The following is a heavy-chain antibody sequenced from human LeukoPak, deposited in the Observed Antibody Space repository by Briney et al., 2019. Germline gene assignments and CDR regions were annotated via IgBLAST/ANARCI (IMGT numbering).Heavy chain of an antibody. CDR1: GGSISSGGYS. CDR2: IYHSGST. CDR3: ARGVWYCSGGSCYSVGVFDY. Sequence: SETLSLTCAVSGGSISSGGYSWSWIRQPPGKGLEWIRYIYHSGSTYYNPSLKSRVTISVDRSKNQFSLKLSSVTAADTAVYYCARGVWYCSGGSCYSVGVFDYWGQGTLVTVSS. J-gene: IGHJ4*02. D-gene: IGHD2-15*01. V-gene: IGHV4-30-2*01.